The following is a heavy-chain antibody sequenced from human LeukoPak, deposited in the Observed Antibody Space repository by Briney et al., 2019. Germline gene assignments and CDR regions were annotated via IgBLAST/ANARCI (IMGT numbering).Heavy chain of an antibody. CDR2: ISGSGDST. Sequence: GGSLRLSCAASGFSFSSYAMHWVRQAPGKGLEWVSVISGSGDSTNYEDSVKGRFTISRDNSRNMLNLQMSDLRAEDTAVYYCAKARSKSFSSRDNYWGHGTLVIESS. CDR1: GFSFSSYA. J-gene: IGHJ4*01. CDR3: AKARSKSFSSRDNY. V-gene: IGHV3-23*01. D-gene: IGHD5-24*01.